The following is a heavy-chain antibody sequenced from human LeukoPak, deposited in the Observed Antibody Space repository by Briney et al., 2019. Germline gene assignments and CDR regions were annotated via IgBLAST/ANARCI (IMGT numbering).Heavy chain of an antibody. J-gene: IGHJ4*02. Sequence: ETLSLTCTVSGGSISSSSYYWGWIRQPPGKGLEWVANIKQDGSEKYYVDSVKGRFTISRDNAKNSLYLQMNSLRAEDTAVYYCARETYYDFWSGYYTCLDYWGQGTLVTVSS. D-gene: IGHD3-3*01. CDR2: IKQDGSEK. CDR3: ARETYYDFWSGYYTCLDY. V-gene: IGHV3-7*01. CDR1: GGSISSSSYY.